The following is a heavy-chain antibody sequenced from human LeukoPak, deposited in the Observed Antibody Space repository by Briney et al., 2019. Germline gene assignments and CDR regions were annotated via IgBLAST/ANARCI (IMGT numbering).Heavy chain of an antibody. CDR1: GGSIGSYF. D-gene: IGHD2-2*02. J-gene: IGHJ6*03. CDR3: ARILGKTLMVSGAIVTYYYYYMDV. V-gene: IGHV4-4*07. Sequence: SETLSLTCAVSGGSIGSYFWTWIRQPAGKGLKWIGRISGSGSPDYNPSLKTRVTMSVDPSKNQFSLELTSVTAADTAVYYCARILGKTLMVSGAIVTYYYYYMDVWGTGTTVTVSS. CDR2: ISGSGSP.